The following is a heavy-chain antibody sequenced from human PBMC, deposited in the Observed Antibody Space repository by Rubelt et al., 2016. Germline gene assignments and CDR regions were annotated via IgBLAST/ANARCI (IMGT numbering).Heavy chain of an antibody. D-gene: IGHD2/OR15-2a*01. CDR1: GFPFSSYW. J-gene: IGHJ6*02. V-gene: IGHV3-74*01. Sequence: VQLVESGGGLVQPGGSLRLSCAASGFPFSSYWMHWVRQTPEKGLVWVARINGDGSRTNYATSVEGRFTFYRDNTTNILYMQMNSLRVEDTAVYYCARDSGGVIIPSGYYGMDVWGQGTTVTVSS. CDR2: INGDGSRT. CDR3: ARDSGGVIIPSGYYGMDV.